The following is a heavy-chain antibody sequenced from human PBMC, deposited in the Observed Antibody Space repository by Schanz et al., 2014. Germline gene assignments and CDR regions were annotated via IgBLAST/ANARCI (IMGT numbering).Heavy chain of an antibody. V-gene: IGHV3-48*01. CDR2: ISSSGTSI. J-gene: IGHJ4*02. CDR3: ARGYGDSPTDF. CDR1: GFTFITYT. Sequence: EVQLVESGGGVVQPGGSLRLSCATSGFTFITYTMNWVRQTPGKGLEWVSFISSSGTSIYYADSVKGRFTISRDKAKNSLYLQMTSLRAEDTAVYYCARGYGDSPTDFWGQGTLVTVSS. D-gene: IGHD4-17*01.